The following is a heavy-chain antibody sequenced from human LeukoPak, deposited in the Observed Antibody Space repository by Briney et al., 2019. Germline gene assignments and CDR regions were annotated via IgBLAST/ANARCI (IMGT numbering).Heavy chain of an antibody. CDR1: GGTFSSYA. J-gene: IGHJ4*02. CDR2: IIPILGIA. CDR3: ARDLFGGSSDPTPVDEGLSRGTPNDY. Sequence: ASVKVSCKASGGTFSSYAISWVRQAPGQGLEWMGRIIPILGIANYAQKFQGRVTITADKSTSTAYMELSSLRSEDTAVYYCARDLFGGSSDPTPVDEGLSRGTPNDYWGQGTLVTVSS. V-gene: IGHV1-69*04. D-gene: IGHD6-6*01.